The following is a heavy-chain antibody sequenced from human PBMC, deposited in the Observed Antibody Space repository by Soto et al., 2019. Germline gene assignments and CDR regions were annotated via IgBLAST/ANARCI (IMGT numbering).Heavy chain of an antibody. CDR3: ARGRGSSRWLDY. J-gene: IGHJ4*02. CDR2: ISSSSSYI. V-gene: IGHV3-21*01. CDR1: GFTFSSYS. Sequence: EVQLVESGGGLVKPGGSLRLSCAASGFTFSSYSMNWVRQAPGKGLEWVSSISSSSSYIYYADSVKGRFTISRDNAKNSLYLQMNSLRAEDTAVYYCARGRGSSRWLDYWGQGTLVTVSS. D-gene: IGHD6-13*01.